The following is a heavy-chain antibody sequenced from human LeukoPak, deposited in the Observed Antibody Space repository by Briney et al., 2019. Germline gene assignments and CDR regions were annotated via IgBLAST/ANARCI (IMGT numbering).Heavy chain of an antibody. J-gene: IGHJ4*02. V-gene: IGHV3-21*01. D-gene: IGHD3-22*01. CDR2: ISSSSSYI. CDR1: GFTFSSYS. Sequence: GSLRLSCAASGFTFSSYSMNWVHQAPGKGLEWVSSISSSSSYIYYANSVKGRFTISRDNAKNSLYLQMNSLRAEDTAVYYCARVVYYDSSGYYVWGQGTLVTVSS. CDR3: ARVVYYDSSGYYV.